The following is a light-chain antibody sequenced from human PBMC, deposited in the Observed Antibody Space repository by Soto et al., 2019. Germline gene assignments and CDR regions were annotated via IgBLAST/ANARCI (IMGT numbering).Light chain of an antibody. CDR1: QSVSSY. CDR3: QQRSNWPRYT. V-gene: IGKV3-11*01. CDR2: DAF. J-gene: IGKJ2*01. Sequence: EIVLTQSPGTLSLSPGERATLSCRASQSVSSYLAWYQHKPGQAPRLLIYDAFNRATGIPARFSGSGSGTDFTLTISSLEPEDFAVHFCQQRSNWPRYTFGQGTNLEIK.